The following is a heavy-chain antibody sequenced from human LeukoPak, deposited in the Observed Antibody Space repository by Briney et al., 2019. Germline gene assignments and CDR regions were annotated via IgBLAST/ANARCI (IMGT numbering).Heavy chain of an antibody. J-gene: IGHJ4*02. CDR1: GFTFSNAW. Sequence: PGGSLRLSCAASGFTFSNAWMSWVRQAPGKGLEWVGRIKSKTDGGTTDYAAPVKGRFTISRDDSKNTLYLQMNSLKTEDTAVYYCTTRRRLWFGELFEDFDYWGQGTLVTVSS. CDR3: TTRRRLWFGELFEDFDY. V-gene: IGHV3-15*01. D-gene: IGHD3-10*01. CDR2: IKSKTDGGTT.